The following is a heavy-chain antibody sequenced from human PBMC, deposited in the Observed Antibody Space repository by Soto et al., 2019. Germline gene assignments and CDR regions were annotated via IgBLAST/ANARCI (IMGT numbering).Heavy chain of an antibody. D-gene: IGHD5-12*01. Sequence: PGGSLRLSCAASGFTFSSYAMSWVRQAPGKGLEWVSAISGSGGSTYYADSVKGRFTISRDNSKNTLYPQMNSLRAEDTAVYYWAKGASGYDLAYYYYMDVWGKGTTVTVSS. J-gene: IGHJ6*03. V-gene: IGHV3-23*01. CDR3: AKGASGYDLAYYYYMDV. CDR1: GFTFSSYA. CDR2: ISGSGGST.